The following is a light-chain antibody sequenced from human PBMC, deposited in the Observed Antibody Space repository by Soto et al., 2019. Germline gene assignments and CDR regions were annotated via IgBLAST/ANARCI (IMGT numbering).Light chain of an antibody. V-gene: IGKV1-9*01. J-gene: IGKJ5*01. CDR3: QQLKSYPIT. Sequence: IQWTQPQSSLSPYVGDRVTITCRASQSISNYLNWYQQKPGKAPKLLIYAASTLQSAVPSRFSGSASGTEFTLTISSLQPEDFATYYCQQLKSYPITFGRGTRLEIK. CDR2: AAS. CDR1: QSISNY.